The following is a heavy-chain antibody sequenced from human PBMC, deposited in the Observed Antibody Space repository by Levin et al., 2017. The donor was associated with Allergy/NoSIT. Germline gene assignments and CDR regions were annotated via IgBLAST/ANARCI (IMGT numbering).Heavy chain of an antibody. Sequence: GGSLRLSCVASGFTFSSYWMHWVRQAPGKGLVWVSRINSDGIGTTYADSVKGRFTISRDNAKNTLYLQMNSLRAEDTAVYYCARVSHSERYDYWGQGTLVTVSS. J-gene: IGHJ4*02. CDR2: INSDGIGT. D-gene: IGHD1-26*01. CDR3: ARVSHSERYDY. CDR1: GFTFSSYW. V-gene: IGHV3-74*01.